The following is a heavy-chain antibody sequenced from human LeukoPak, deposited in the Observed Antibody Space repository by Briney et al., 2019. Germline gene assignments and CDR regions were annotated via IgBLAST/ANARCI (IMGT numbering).Heavy chain of an antibody. CDR1: GGSISSGVYY. CDR3: AREVFLDTAMYWFDP. J-gene: IGHJ5*02. V-gene: IGHV4-31*03. Sequence: PSQTLSLTCTVSGGSISSGVYYWSWIRQHPGKGLEWIGYIYYSGSTYYNPSLKSRVTISVDTSKNQFSLKLSSVTAADTAVYYCAREVFLDTAMYWFDPWGQGTLVTVSS. CDR2: IYYSGST. D-gene: IGHD5-18*01.